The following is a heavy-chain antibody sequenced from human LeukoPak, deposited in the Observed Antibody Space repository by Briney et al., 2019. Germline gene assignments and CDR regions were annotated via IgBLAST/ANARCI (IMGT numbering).Heavy chain of an antibody. CDR2: IIPIFGTA. V-gene: IGHV1-69*05. CDR1: GGTFSSYA. Sequence: SVKVSCKASGGTFSSYAISWVRQAPGQGLEWMEGIIPIFGTANYAQKFQGRVTITTDESTSTAYMELSSLRSEDTAVYYCARDSCSSTSCYPVDPWGQGTLVTVSS. CDR3: ARDSCSSTSCYPVDP. J-gene: IGHJ5*02. D-gene: IGHD2-2*01.